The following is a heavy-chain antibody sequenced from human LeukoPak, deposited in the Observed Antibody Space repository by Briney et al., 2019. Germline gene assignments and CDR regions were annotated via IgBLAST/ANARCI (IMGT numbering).Heavy chain of an antibody. J-gene: IGHJ4*02. CDR3: ARVPWRLQYFDY. CDR2: IYYSGST. V-gene: IGHV4-30-4*08. CDR1: GGSISSGDYY. Sequence: SQTLSLTCTVSGGSISSGDYYWSWIRQPPGKGLEWIGYIYYSGSTYYSPSLKSRVTISVDTSKNQFSLKLNSVTAADTAVYYCARVPWRLQYFDYWGQGTLVTVSS. D-gene: IGHD4-11*01.